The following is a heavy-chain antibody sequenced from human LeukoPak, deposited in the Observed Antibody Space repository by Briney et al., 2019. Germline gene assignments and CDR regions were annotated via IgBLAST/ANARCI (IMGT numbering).Heavy chain of an antibody. CDR2: ISAYNGNT. D-gene: IGHD6-19*01. V-gene: IGHV1-18*01. CDR3: ATSSGWLRYYYYGMDV. Sequence: ASVKVSCKASGYTFTSYGISWVRQAPGQGLEWMGWISAYNGNTNYAQKLQGRVTMTTDTSTSTACMELRSLRSDDTAVYYCATSSGWLRYYYYGMDVWGRGTTVTVSS. J-gene: IGHJ6*02. CDR1: GYTFTSYG.